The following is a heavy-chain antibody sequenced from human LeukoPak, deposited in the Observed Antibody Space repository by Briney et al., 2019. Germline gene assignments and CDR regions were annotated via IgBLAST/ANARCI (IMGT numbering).Heavy chain of an antibody. CDR1: GGSISSYY. J-gene: IGHJ3*02. CDR3: ARDTYYYGSGVEDAFDI. Sequence: PSETLSLTCTVSGGSISSYYWSWIRQPPGKGLEWIGYIYYSGSTNYNPSLKSRVTISVDTSKNQFSLKLSSVTAADTAVYYCARDTYYYGSGVEDAFDIWGQGTMVTVSS. CDR2: IYYSGST. D-gene: IGHD3-10*01. V-gene: IGHV4-59*01.